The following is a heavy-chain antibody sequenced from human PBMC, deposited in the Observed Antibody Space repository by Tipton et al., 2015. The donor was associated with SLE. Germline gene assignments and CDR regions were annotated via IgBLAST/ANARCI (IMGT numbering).Heavy chain of an antibody. CDR1: GGSISSYY. D-gene: IGHD6-19*01. V-gene: IGHV4-59*08. CDR2: IYYSGST. CDR3: ARAGITVRTGAFDI. J-gene: IGHJ3*02. Sequence: TLSLTCTVSGGSISSYYWSWIRQPPGKGLEWIGYIYYSGSTNYNPSLKSRVTISVDTSKNQFSLKLSSVTAADTAVYYCARAGITVRTGAFDIWGQGTMVPVSS.